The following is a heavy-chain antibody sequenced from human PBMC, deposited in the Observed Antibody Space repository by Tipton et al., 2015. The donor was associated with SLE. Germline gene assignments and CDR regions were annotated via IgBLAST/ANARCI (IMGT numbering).Heavy chain of an antibody. V-gene: IGHV3-23*01. CDR3: AREAPWGGDAFDI. CDR1: GFSFSAYA. D-gene: IGHD3-16*01. J-gene: IGHJ3*02. Sequence: GSLRLSCAASGFSFSAYAMSWVRQAPGKGLEWVSSIRGSGHNTYYGDSVKGRFTISRDNSKNTVYLQMNSLRAEDTAVYYCAREAPWGGDAFDIWGQGTTVTVSS. CDR2: IRGSGHNT.